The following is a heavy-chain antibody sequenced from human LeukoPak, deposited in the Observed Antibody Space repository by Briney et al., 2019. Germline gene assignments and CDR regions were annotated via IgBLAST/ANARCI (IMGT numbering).Heavy chain of an antibody. CDR1: GFSLSTRGMC. D-gene: IGHD2-15*01. CDR2: IAWDDDK. J-gene: IGHJ4*02. V-gene: IGHV2-70*01. CDR3: ARMARGYCSGGSSYYFDY. Sequence: SGPALVKPTPTLTLTCTFSGFSLSTRGMCVSWIRQPPGNALEWLALIAWDDDKYYSTSLKTRLTISKDTSKNQVVLTMTNMDPVDTATYYCARMARGYCSGGSSYYFDYWGQGTLVTVSS.